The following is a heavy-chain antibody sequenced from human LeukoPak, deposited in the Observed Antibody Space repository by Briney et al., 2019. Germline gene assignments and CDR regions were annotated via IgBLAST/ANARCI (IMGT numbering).Heavy chain of an antibody. CDR1: GGTFSSYA. V-gene: IGHV1-69*13. Sequence: SVKVSCKASGGTFSSYAISWVRQAPGQGLEWMGDIIPILTTANYAQNFQGRVTITADESTSTAYMELSSLRSEDTAVYYCARELPAPPPHKYFDCWGQGTLVTVSS. D-gene: IGHD1-26*01. CDR2: IIPILTTA. J-gene: IGHJ4*02. CDR3: ARELPAPPPHKYFDC.